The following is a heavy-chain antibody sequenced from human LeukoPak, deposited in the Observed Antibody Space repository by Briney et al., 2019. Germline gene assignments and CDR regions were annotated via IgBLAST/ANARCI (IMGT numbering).Heavy chain of an antibody. V-gene: IGHV3-21*01. CDR2: ISSSSRYI. D-gene: IGHD5-18*01. J-gene: IGHJ4*02. CDR3: ARLRVRGYGFGPWEGPTWLDY. CDR1: GFTFSTSG. Sequence: AGGSLRLSCAASGFTFSTSGMSWVRRAPGKGLEWVSSISSSSRYIYYADSVKGRFTISRDNAKNSLYLQMNSLRAEDTAVYYCARLRVRGYGFGPWEGPTWLDYWGQGTLVTVSS.